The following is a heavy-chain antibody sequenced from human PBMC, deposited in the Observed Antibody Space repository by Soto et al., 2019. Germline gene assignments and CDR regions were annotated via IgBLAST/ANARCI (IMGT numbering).Heavy chain of an antibody. J-gene: IGHJ4*02. D-gene: IGHD3-10*01. V-gene: IGHV4-39*01. CDR1: GGSISSSRSF. Sequence: QVQLQESGPGLVKPSETLSLTCTVSGGSISSSRSFWGWIRQPPGKGLEWIGSISYSGNTYYNPSLKSRVTISVDTSKNQFSLELISVTAADTAVYYCQGSTQLITVAPFWGQGTLVTVSS. CDR3: QGSTQLITVAPF. CDR2: ISYSGNT.